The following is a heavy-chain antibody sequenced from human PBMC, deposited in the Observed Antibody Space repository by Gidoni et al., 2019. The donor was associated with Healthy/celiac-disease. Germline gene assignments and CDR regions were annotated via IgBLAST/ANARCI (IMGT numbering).Heavy chain of an antibody. J-gene: IGHJ6*03. D-gene: IGHD6-6*01. CDR1: GFTVSSNY. CDR3: ARVLSYSSSYMDV. V-gene: IGHV3-53*02. Sequence: EVQLVETGGGLIQPGGSLRLSCAASGFTVSSNYMSWVRQAPGKGLVWGSVIYSGGSTYYADSGKGRFNNSRDNSKNTLYLQMNSLRAEDTAVYYCARVLSYSSSYMDVWGQGTTVTVSS. CDR2: IYSGGST.